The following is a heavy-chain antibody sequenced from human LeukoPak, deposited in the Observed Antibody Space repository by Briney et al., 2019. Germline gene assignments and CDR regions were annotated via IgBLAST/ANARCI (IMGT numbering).Heavy chain of an antibody. CDR2: ISAYNGDT. V-gene: IGHV1-18*01. Sequence: ASVKVSCKASGYTFTSYGISWVRQAPGQGLEWMGWISAYNGDTNYAQKLQGRVTMTADTSTSTAYMELRSLRSDDTAVYYCARDGQQWNPFDYWGQGTLVTVSS. J-gene: IGHJ4*02. D-gene: IGHD6-19*01. CDR1: GYTFTSYG. CDR3: ARDGQQWNPFDY.